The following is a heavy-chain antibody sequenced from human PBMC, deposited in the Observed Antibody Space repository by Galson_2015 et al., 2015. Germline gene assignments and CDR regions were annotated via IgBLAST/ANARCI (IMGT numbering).Heavy chain of an antibody. V-gene: IGHV3-33*01. CDR3: ARDQNARAFDY. Sequence: SLRLSCAASGFSFSNHGMHWVRQAPGKGPEWVAVIWYDGSYRYYADSVKGRFTISRDNSKNTLDLQMNSLRAEDTAVYHCARDQNARAFDYWGQGTLVTVAS. J-gene: IGHJ4*02. CDR1: GFSFSNHG. D-gene: IGHD1-1*01. CDR2: IWYDGSYR.